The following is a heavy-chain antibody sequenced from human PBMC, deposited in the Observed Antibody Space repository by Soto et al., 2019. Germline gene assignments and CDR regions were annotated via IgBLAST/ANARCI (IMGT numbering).Heavy chain of an antibody. CDR1: GFTFSSYS. D-gene: IGHD6-19*01. CDR2: ISSSRSYI. J-gene: IGHJ4*02. Sequence: GGSLRLSCAASGFTFSSYSMNWVRQAPGKGLEWGSSISSSRSYIYYADSVKGRFTISRDKAKNTLYLQMNSLRAEDTAVYYCAKDIAVAGTYYFDYWGQGTLVTVSS. V-gene: IGHV3-21*01. CDR3: AKDIAVAGTYYFDY.